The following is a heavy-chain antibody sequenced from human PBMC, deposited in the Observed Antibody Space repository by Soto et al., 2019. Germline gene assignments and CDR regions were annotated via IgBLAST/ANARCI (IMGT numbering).Heavy chain of an antibody. CDR2: ISGNGGSS. CDR1: GITSSSYA. Sequence: HPGGSLRLSCVASGITSSSYAMGWVRQAPGRGLEWVAGISGNGGSSYYAGAVKGRFTISRDNSKNTLYLQMNSLTVEDTAVYYCAKRLFAVVVVGGYDIWGQGTMVTVS. J-gene: IGHJ3*02. V-gene: IGHV3-23*01. CDR3: AKRLFAVVVVGGYDI. D-gene: IGHD3-3*01.